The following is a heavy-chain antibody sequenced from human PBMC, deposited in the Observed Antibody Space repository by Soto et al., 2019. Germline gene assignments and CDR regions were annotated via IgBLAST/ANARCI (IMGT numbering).Heavy chain of an antibody. Sequence: GGSLRLSCAASGFTFSNYWMSWVRQAPGKGLEWVANIKQDGSEKYCVDSVKGRFTISRDNADNSLYLQMNSLRAEDTAVYYCARDSSVVAPTWSYYYMDVWGKGTTVTVSS. D-gene: IGHD2-15*01. CDR2: IKQDGSEK. J-gene: IGHJ6*03. V-gene: IGHV3-7*01. CDR3: ARDSSVVAPTWSYYYMDV. CDR1: GFTFSNYW.